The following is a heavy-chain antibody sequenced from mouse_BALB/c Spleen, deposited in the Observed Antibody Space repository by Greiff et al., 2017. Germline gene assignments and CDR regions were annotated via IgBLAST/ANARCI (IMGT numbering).Heavy chain of an antibody. CDR2: INPDNGGT. Sequence: EVQLVESGPELVKPGASVKIPCKASGYTFTGYNMDWVKQSHGKSLEWIGDINPDNGGTIYNQKFKGKATLTVGKSSSTAYMELRSLTSEDTAVYYCAKGGFAYWGQGTLVTVSA. J-gene: IGHJ3*01. CDR1: GYTFTGYN. CDR3: AKGGFAY. V-gene: IGHV1-18*01.